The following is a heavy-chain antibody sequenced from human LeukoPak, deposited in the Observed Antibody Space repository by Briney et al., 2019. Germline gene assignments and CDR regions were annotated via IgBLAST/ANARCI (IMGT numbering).Heavy chain of an antibody. D-gene: IGHD5-18*01. J-gene: IGHJ4*02. CDR1: GGSISSGDYY. CDR3: ARGYSYGHTLDY. V-gene: IGHV4-30-4*01. Sequence: PSETLSLTCTVSGGSISSGDYYWSWIRQPPGKGLEWIGYIYYSGSTYYNPSLKSRVTISVDTSKNQFSLKLSSVTAADTAVYYRARGYSYGHTLDYWGQGTLVTVSS. CDR2: IYYSGST.